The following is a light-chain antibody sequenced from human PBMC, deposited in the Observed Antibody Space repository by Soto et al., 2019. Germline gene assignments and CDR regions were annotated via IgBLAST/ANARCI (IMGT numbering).Light chain of an antibody. CDR1: QTVSSS. J-gene: IGKJ3*01. V-gene: IGKV3-11*01. CDR3: QHCDYLPI. Sequence: EIVLTQSPATLSLSPGERATLSCRASQTVSSSLAWYQQKPGQAPRLLIYEVSNRATGIPARFSGSGSGADFTLTISSLEPGDFALYYCQHCDYLPIFGPGTTVDFK. CDR2: EVS.